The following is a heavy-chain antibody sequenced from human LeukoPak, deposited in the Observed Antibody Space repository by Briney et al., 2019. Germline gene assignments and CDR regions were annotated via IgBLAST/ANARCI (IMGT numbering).Heavy chain of an antibody. CDR3: ARGPQDGYIDY. V-gene: IGHV3-7*01. D-gene: IGHD5-24*01. Sequence: GGSLRLSCAASGSTFSSYWMSWVRQAPGKGLEWVANIKQDGSEKYYVDSVKGRFTISRDNAKNSLYLQMNSLRAEDTAVYYCARGPQDGYIDYWGQGTLVTVSS. CDR2: IKQDGSEK. J-gene: IGHJ4*02. CDR1: GSTFSSYW.